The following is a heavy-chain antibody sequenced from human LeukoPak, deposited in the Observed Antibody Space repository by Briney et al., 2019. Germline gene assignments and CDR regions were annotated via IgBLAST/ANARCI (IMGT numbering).Heavy chain of an antibody. Sequence: SETLSLTCTISGGSISSYYWSWIRQPPGKGLEWIGYIYYSGSTNYNPSLKSRVTISVDTSKNQFSLELSSVTAADTAVYYCARYGSIAVAGKGSYNWFDPWGQGTLVTVSS. D-gene: IGHD6-19*01. CDR1: GGSISSYY. J-gene: IGHJ5*02. CDR3: ARYGSIAVAGKGSYNWFDP. V-gene: IGHV4-59*01. CDR2: IYYSGST.